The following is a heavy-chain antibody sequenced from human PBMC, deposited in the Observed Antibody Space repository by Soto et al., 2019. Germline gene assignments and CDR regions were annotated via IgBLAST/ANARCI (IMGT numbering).Heavy chain of an antibody. D-gene: IGHD6-13*01. CDR2: ISYDGSNK. CDR1: GFTFSSYG. CDR3: AKPPRAAAVPYFDY. J-gene: IGHJ4*02. V-gene: IGHV3-30*18. Sequence: GGSLRLSCAASGFTFSSYGMHWVRQAPGKGLEWVAVISYDGSNKYYADSVKGRFTISRDNSKNTLYLQMNSLRAEDTAVYYCAKPPRAAAVPYFDYWGQGTLVTVSS.